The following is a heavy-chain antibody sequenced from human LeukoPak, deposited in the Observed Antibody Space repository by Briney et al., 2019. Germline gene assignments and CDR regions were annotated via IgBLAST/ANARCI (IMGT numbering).Heavy chain of an antibody. D-gene: IGHD5/OR15-5a*01. V-gene: IGHV3-20*04. CDR1: GFTFDDYG. CDR3: ARLGSTYADQYYFDY. CDR2: INWNGGST. J-gene: IGHJ4*02. Sequence: SGGSLRLSCAASGFTFDDYGMSWVRQAPGKGLEWVSGINWNGGSTGYADSVKGRFTISRDNAKNSLYLQMNSLRAEDTALYYCARLGSTYADQYYFDYWGQGTLVTVSS.